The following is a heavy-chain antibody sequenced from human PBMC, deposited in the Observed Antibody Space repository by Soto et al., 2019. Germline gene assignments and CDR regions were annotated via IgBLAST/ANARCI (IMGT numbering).Heavy chain of an antibody. D-gene: IGHD2-21*01. V-gene: IGHV4-59*01. CDR1: GASINNYY. J-gene: IGHJ5*02. Sequence: QVQLQESGPGLVKPSETLSLTCTVSGASINNYYWSWIRQSPGKGLEWIGYIYYSGNTNYKSSLRSRVTISVDTSKNHFSLKPSSVTAADTAVYYCARYLWNGGPLDPWGQGTLVTVSS. CDR3: ARYLWNGGPLDP. CDR2: IYYSGNT.